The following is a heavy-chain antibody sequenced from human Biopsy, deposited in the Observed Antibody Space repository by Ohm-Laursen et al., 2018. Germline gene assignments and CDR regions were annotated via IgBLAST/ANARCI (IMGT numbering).Heavy chain of an antibody. V-gene: IGHV1-18*01. CDR1: GYSFTNYG. CDR3: ARVALPLYLDN. D-gene: IGHD2-21*01. J-gene: IGHJ4*02. CDR2: ISGYNGNT. Sequence: ASVKASCKASGYSFTNYGINWVRQAPGQGLEWMGRISGYNGNTKYAQKFQGRVTMNTDTSTSAVYMEVRSLRSDDTAVYYCARVALPLYLDNWGQGTQVTVSS.